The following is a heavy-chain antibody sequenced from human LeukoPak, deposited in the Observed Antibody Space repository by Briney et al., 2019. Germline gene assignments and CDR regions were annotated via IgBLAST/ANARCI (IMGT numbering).Heavy chain of an antibody. V-gene: IGHV3-23*01. CDR2: ISDSGGNT. CDR3: AKDYFGYYYGMDV. Sequence: GGSLRLSCAAFGFTFNSYAMSWVRQAPWERLQWVSGISDSGGNTYYADSVRGRFTISRDNSKNTLYLQMNSLRAEDTAVYYCAKDYFGYYYGMDVWGQGTTVTVSS. CDR1: GFTFNSYA. J-gene: IGHJ6*02. D-gene: IGHD3-9*01.